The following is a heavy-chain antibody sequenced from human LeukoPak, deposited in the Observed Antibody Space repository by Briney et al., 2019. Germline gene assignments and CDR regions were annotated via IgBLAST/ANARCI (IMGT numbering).Heavy chain of an antibody. CDR2: IYYSGST. Sequence: SETLSLTCTVSGGSISSYYWSWIRQPPGKGLEWIGCIYYSGSTNYNPSLKSRVTISVDTSKNQFSLKLSSVTAADTAVYYCASTGGFGELLLWFDPRGQGTLVTVSS. CDR1: GGSISSYY. D-gene: IGHD3-10*01. J-gene: IGHJ5*02. CDR3: ASTGGFGELLLWFDP. V-gene: IGHV4-59*01.